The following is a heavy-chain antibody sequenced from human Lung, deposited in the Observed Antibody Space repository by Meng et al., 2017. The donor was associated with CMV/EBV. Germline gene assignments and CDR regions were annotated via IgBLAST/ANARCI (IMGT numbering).Heavy chain of an antibody. Sequence: GESLKISCKGSGYSFTSYWIGWVRQMPGKGLEWMGIIYPGDSDTRYSPSFQGQVTISADKSISTAYLQWSSLKASDTAMYYCARQGITIFGVDYYYYYGMDVXGQGXTVTVSS. CDR2: IYPGDSDT. CDR1: GYSFTSYW. V-gene: IGHV5-51*01. CDR3: ARQGITIFGVDYYYYYGMDV. D-gene: IGHD3-3*01. J-gene: IGHJ6*02.